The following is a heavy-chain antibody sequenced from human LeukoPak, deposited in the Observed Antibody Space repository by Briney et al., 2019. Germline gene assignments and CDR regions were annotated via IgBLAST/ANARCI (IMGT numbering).Heavy chain of an antibody. CDR3: ARGYYSSSRIDY. CDR2: VNSDGSTT. CDR1: GFPFSNHW. D-gene: IGHD6-13*01. Sequence: PGGSLRLSCAASGFPFSNHWMHWVRQAPGKGLVWVSRVNSDGSTTNYADSVKGRFTISRDNAENTLYMRMNSLRPEDTAVYYCARGYYSSSRIDYWGQGTLVTVSS. J-gene: IGHJ4*02. V-gene: IGHV3-74*01.